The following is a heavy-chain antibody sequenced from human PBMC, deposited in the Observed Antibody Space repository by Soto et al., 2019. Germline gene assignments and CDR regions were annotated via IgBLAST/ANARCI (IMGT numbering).Heavy chain of an antibody. J-gene: IGHJ4*02. CDR2: ISYDGNNN. CDR3: ARGLGDGYTLDY. D-gene: IGHD5-12*01. CDR1: GFTFRSYA. V-gene: IGHV3-30-3*01. Sequence: QVQLVESGGGVVQPGTSLRLSCAVSGFTFRSYATHWVRQAPGGGLEWVALISYDGNNNYYADSVKGRFTISRDTFKNPLLLQMNSLRSEDTAMYYCARGLGDGYTLDYWGQGTLVTVSS.